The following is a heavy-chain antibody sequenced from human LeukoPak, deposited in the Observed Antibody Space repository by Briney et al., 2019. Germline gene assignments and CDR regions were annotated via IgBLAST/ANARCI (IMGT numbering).Heavy chain of an antibody. CDR3: ARVGQHDYSNYPNWFDP. CDR2: IYYSGST. Sequence: SETLSLTCTVSGGSISSYYWSWIRQPPGKGLEWIGYIYYSGSTNYNPSLKSRVTISVDTSKNQFSLKLSSVTAADTAVYYCARVGQHDYSNYPNWFDPWGQGTLVTVSS. D-gene: IGHD4-11*01. V-gene: IGHV4-59*08. J-gene: IGHJ5*02. CDR1: GGSISSYY.